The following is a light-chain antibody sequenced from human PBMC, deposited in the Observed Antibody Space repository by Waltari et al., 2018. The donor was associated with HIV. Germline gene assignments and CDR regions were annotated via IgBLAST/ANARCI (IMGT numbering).Light chain of an antibody. CDR1: QSLLHSNGYNY. CDR3: MQPGT. CDR2: LGS. V-gene: IGKV2-28*01. J-gene: IGKJ3*01. Sequence: DIVMTQSPLSLPVTPGEPASISCRSSQSLLHSNGYNYLDWYLQKPGQSPQLLIYLGSNRASGVPDRFSGSGSGTDFTLKISRVEAEDVGVYYCMQPGTFGPGTKVDIK.